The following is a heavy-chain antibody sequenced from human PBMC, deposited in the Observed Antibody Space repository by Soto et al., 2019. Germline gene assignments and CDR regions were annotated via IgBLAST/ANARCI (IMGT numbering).Heavy chain of an antibody. CDR1: GGTFSSYS. Sequence: QVQLVQSGAEVKKPGSSVKVSCKASGGTFSSYSINWVRQAPGQGLEWMGEIIPIFGTANYAQKFQGRVTNTPDESKKTGHMELSRPGSEDTGGYYRARDGGKQSGGIDYWGQGTLVTVSS. V-gene: IGHV1-69*01. CDR2: IIPIFGTA. J-gene: IGHJ4*02. D-gene: IGHD1-26*01. CDR3: ARDGGKQSGGIDY.